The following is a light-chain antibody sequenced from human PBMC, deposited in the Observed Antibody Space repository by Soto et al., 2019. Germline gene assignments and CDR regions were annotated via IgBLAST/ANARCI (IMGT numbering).Light chain of an antibody. CDR3: CSYAGSFNFYV. CDR2: DVT. J-gene: IGLJ1*01. V-gene: IGLV2-11*01. CDR1: SSDVGFYNY. Sequence: QSVLTQPRSVSGSPGQSVTISCTGTSSDVGFYNYVSWYQQHPGKAPKLLIYDVTKRPSGVPDRFSGSKSGNTASLTISGLQAEDEADFYCCSYAGSFNFYVFGTGTKLTVL.